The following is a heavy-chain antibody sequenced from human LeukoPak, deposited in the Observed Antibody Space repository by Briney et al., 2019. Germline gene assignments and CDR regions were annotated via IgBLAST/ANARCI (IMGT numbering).Heavy chain of an antibody. D-gene: IGHD4-11*01. CDR2: IYYSGST. CDR3: AREGYSNYVALDYYYYMDF. Sequence: SETLSLTCTVSGGSISSYYWSWIRQPPGKGLEWIGYIYYSGSTNYNPSLKSRVTISVDTSKNQFSLKLSSVTAADTAVYYCAREGYSNYVALDYYYYMDFWGKGTTVTVSS. CDR1: GGSISSYY. V-gene: IGHV4-59*01. J-gene: IGHJ6*03.